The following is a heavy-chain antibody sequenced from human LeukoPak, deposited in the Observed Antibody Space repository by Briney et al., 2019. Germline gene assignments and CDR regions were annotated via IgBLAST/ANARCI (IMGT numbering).Heavy chain of an antibody. D-gene: IGHD3-10*01. J-gene: IGHJ6*03. CDR3: ARAFRGDGSGEKSYYYYYYMDV. Sequence: PGGSLRLSCAASGFTFSSYAMHWVRQAPGKGLEYVSAISSNGGSTYYANSVKGRFTISRDNSKNTLYLQMGSLRAEDMAVYYCARAFRGDGSGEKSYYYYYYMDVWGKGTTVTISS. V-gene: IGHV3-64*01. CDR2: ISSNGGST. CDR1: GFTFSSYA.